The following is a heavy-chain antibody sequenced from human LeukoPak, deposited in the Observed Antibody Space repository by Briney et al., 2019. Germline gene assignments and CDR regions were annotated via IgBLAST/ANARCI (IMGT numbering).Heavy chain of an antibody. CDR3: AGEPNWGYFDY. Sequence: GASVTVSCKASGYTFTDYYMHWVRQAPGQGLEWMGWINPNSGGTHYAQKFQGRVTMTRDTSISTAYMELSSLRSDDTALYYCAGEPNWGYFDYWGQGPLVTVSS. CDR2: INPNSGGT. V-gene: IGHV1-2*02. J-gene: IGHJ4*02. CDR1: GYTFTDYY. D-gene: IGHD7-27*01.